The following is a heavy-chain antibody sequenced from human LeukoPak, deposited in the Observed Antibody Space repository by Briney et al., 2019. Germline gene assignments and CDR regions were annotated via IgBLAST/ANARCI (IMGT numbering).Heavy chain of an antibody. CDR2: INPSGGST. V-gene: IGHV1-46*01. J-gene: IGHJ4*02. Sequence: ASVKVSCKVSGYTLTELSMHWVRQAPGKGLEWMGIINPSGGSTSYAQKFQGRVTMTRDTSTSTVYMELSSLRSEDTAVYYCAREGVSGSYLGYWGQGTLVTVSS. CDR3: AREGVSGSYLGY. D-gene: IGHD1-26*01. CDR1: GYTLTELS.